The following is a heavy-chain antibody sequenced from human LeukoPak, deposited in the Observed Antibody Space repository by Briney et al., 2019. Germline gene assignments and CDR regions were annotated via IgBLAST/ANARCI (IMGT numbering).Heavy chain of an antibody. D-gene: IGHD6-13*01. CDR2: VWYGGGNE. V-gene: IGHV3-33*08. Sequence: GGSLRLSCAASGFTFSSYAMSWVRQAPGKGLEWVAVVWYGGGNEKYADSVKGRFTISRDNSKNTLYLQMNSLRAEDTAVYYCAREFPYSNTWMDVWGQGTTVTVSS. CDR1: GFTFSSYA. CDR3: AREFPYSNTWMDV. J-gene: IGHJ6*02.